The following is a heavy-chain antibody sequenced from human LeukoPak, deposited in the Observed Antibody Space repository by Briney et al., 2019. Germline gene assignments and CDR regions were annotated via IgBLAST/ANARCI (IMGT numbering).Heavy chain of an antibody. CDR1: GFTFSSYG. V-gene: IGHV3-7*03. D-gene: IGHD3-16*01. CDR2: INHNGNVN. J-gene: IGHJ6*02. CDR3: ARGGGLDV. Sequence: GGSLRLSCSAPGFTFSSYGMNWARQAPGKGLEWVASINHNGNVNYYVDSVKGRLTISRDNAKNSLYLQMSNLRAEDTAVYFCARGGGLDVWGQGATVTVSS.